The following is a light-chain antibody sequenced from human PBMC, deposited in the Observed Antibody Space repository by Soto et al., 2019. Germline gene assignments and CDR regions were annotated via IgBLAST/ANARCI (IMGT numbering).Light chain of an antibody. CDR1: QSVSSN. V-gene: IGKV3-20*01. Sequence: EIVMTQSPATLSVSPGERATLSFRASQSVSSNLAWYQQKPGQAPRLLIYGASTRATGIPDRLSGSGSGTDFTLTISRLEPEDFAVYYCQQYGSPPHTFGQGTKVDIK. J-gene: IGKJ1*01. CDR2: GAS. CDR3: QQYGSPPHT.